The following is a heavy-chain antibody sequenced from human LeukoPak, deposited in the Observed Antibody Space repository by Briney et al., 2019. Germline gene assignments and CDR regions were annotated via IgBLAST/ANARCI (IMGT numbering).Heavy chain of an antibody. Sequence: SETLSLTCTVSGGSISNYYWSWIRQPPGKGLEWIGYIYYSGTTNYNPSLKSRVTMSIDTSKNQFSLKLRSVTAADTAVYYCARLTNLDYWGQGTLVTVSS. CDR3: ARLTNLDY. CDR2: IYYSGTT. V-gene: IGHV4-59*12. J-gene: IGHJ4*02. CDR1: GGSISNYY. D-gene: IGHD3-9*01.